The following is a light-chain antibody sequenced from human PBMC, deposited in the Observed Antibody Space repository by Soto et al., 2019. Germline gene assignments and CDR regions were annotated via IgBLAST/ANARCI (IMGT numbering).Light chain of an antibody. CDR2: GTS. Sequence: EIVLTQSPGTLSLSPGERATLSCRASQTGMSRFLAWYQQKSGQAPRLLIYGTSIRAAGIPERFSGSGSGTDFTLTISRLEPEDFAVYYCLQYDSSRTFGQGTKVEMK. J-gene: IGKJ1*01. CDR3: LQYDSSRT. V-gene: IGKV3-20*01. CDR1: QTGMSRF.